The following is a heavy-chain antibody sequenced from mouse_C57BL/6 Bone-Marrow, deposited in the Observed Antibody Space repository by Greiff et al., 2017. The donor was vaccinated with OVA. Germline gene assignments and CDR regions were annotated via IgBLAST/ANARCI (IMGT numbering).Heavy chain of an antibody. Sequence: VKLMESGAELVRPGASVTLSCKASGYTFTDYEMHWVKQTPVHGLEWIGAIDPETGGTAYNQKFKGKAILTADKSSSTAYMELRSLTSEDSAVYYCTIWLRDYWGQGTTLTVSS. J-gene: IGHJ2*01. CDR1: GYTFTDYE. CDR3: TIWLRDY. V-gene: IGHV1-15*01. CDR2: IDPETGGT. D-gene: IGHD2-2*01.